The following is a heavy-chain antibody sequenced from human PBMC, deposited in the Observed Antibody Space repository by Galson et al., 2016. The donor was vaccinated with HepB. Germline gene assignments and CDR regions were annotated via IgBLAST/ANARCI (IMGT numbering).Heavy chain of an antibody. D-gene: IGHD2-21*01. J-gene: IGHJ4*02. CDR1: GFTFSSYW. CDR3: ANIPRRGPFDY. CDR2: IKEDGSEK. V-gene: IGHV3-7*03. Sequence: SLRLSCAASGFTFSSYWMSWVRQAPGRGLEWVANIKEDGSEKYYVESVKGRFTISRDNAKNSLYLQMNSLRAEDTAVYYCANIPRRGPFDYRGQGTQVTVAS.